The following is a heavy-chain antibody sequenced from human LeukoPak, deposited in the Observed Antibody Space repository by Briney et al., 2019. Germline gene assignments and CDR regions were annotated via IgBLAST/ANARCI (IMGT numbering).Heavy chain of an antibody. Sequence: GGSLRLSCAASGFTFSSYWMSWVRQAPGKGLEWVANIKQDGSEKYYVDSVKGRFTISRDNAKNSLYLQMNSLRAEDTAVYYCARDGVIGRACAEYFQHWGQGTLVTVSS. CDR2: IKQDGSEK. J-gene: IGHJ1*01. V-gene: IGHV3-7*01. CDR3: ARDGVIGRACAEYFQH. D-gene: IGHD1-26*01. CDR1: GFTFSSYW.